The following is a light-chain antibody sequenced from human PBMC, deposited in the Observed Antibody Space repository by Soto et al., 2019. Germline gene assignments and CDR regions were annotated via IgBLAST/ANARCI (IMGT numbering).Light chain of an antibody. Sequence: QSVLTQPPSVSGAPGQRVTISCTGSSSNIGAGYDVHWYQQLPGTAPKLLIYGNSNRPSGVPDRFSGSKTGTSASLPITGVQADEDDDDYCHASDTSLSAVVFGGGTKLTVL. J-gene: IGLJ2*01. V-gene: IGLV1-40*01. CDR1: SSNIGAGYD. CDR2: GNS. CDR3: HASDTSLSAVV.